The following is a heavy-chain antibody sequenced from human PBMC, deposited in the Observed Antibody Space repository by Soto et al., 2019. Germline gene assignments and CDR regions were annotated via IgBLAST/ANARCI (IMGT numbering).Heavy chain of an antibody. CDR3: AREVATSLYYYYYYGMDV. CDR2: ISGSGGST. Sequence: VGSLRLSCAASGFTFSSYAMSWVRQAPGKGLEWVSAISGSGGSTYYTDSVKGRFTISRDNSKNTLYLQMNSLRAEDTAVYYCAREVATSLYYYYYYGMDVWGQGTTVTVSS. D-gene: IGHD5-12*01. J-gene: IGHJ6*02. V-gene: IGHV3-23*01. CDR1: GFTFSSYA.